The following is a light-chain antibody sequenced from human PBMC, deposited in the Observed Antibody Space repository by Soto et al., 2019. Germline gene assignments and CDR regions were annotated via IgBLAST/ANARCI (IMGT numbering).Light chain of an antibody. CDR3: CSYADNYVV. CDR1: SSDVGGYKY. V-gene: IGLV2-11*01. J-gene: IGLJ2*01. Sequence: QSVLTQSRSVSGSPGQSVTISCTGTSSDVGGYKYVSWYQQHPGKAPNLMIYDVSKRPSGVPDRFSGSKSGNTASLTISGLQAEDEADYYCCSYADNYVVFGGGTKVTVL. CDR2: DVS.